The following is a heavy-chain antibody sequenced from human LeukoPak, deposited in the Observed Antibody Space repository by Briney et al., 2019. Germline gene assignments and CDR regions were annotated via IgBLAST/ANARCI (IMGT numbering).Heavy chain of an antibody. CDR2: INPNSGGT. CDR1: GYTFTGYY. D-gene: IGHD3-16*01. J-gene: IGHJ4*02. V-gene: IGHV1-2*02. CDR3: VRDSYLESVITNLGGGY. Sequence: GASVKVSCKASGYTFTGYYMHWVRQAPGQGLEWMGWINPNSGGTSCAQKFQGRVTMTRDTSITTAYMELSRLRSDDTAVYYCVRDSYLESVITNLGGGYWGQGTLVTVSS.